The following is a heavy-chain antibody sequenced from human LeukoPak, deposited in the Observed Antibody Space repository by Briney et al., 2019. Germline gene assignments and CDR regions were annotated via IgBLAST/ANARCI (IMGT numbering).Heavy chain of an antibody. CDR2: ISGSAGST. V-gene: IGHV3-23*01. D-gene: IGHD5-18*01. Sequence: GGSLRLSCAASGFTFSSYAMSLVRQAPGKGLEWVSAISGSAGSTNYAGSVKGRLTISRDNSKNTLYLQINSLRAEDTAVYYCAKASDTPMVTMGVFGYWGQGTLVTVSS. CDR1: GFTFSSYA. J-gene: IGHJ4*02. CDR3: AKASDTPMVTMGVFGY.